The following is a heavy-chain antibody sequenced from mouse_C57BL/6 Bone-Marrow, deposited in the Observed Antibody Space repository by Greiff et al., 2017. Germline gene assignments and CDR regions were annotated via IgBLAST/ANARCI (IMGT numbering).Heavy chain of an antibody. CDR3: ARDLYYGNYYYAMDY. D-gene: IGHD2-1*01. Sequence: QVQLQQPGAELVKPGASVKLSCKASGYTFTSYWMQWVKQRPGQGLEWIGEIDPSDSYTNYNQKFKGKATLTVDTSSSTAYMQLSSLTSEDSAVYYCARDLYYGNYYYAMDYWGQGTSVTVSS. CDR2: IDPSDSYT. V-gene: IGHV1-50*01. J-gene: IGHJ4*01. CDR1: GYTFTSYW.